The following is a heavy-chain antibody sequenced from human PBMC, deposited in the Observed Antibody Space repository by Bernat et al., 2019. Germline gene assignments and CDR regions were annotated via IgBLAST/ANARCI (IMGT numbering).Heavy chain of an antibody. CDR2: IWYDGSNK. J-gene: IGHJ6*03. CDR1: GFTFSSYG. Sequence: QVQLVESGGGVVQPGRSLRLSCAASGFTFSSYGMHWVRQAPGKGLEWVAVIWYDGSNKYYTDSVKGRFTISRDNSKNTLYLQMNSLRAEDTAVYYCARNGANYYDYMDVWGKGTTVTVSS. V-gene: IGHV3-33*01. CDR3: ARNGANYYDYMDV.